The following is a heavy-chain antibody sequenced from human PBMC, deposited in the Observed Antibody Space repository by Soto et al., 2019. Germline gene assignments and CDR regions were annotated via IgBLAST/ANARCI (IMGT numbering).Heavy chain of an antibody. CDR3: ARDGMGITFGGVTNWFDP. CDR2: ISAYNGNT. Sequence: ASVKVSCKASGYTFTSYGISWVRQDTGQGLEWMGWISAYNGNTNYAQKLQGRVTMTTDTSTSTAYMELRSLRSDDTAVYYCARDGMGITFGGVTNWFDPWGQGTLVTV. D-gene: IGHD3-16*01. CDR1: GYTFTSYG. V-gene: IGHV1-18*01. J-gene: IGHJ5*02.